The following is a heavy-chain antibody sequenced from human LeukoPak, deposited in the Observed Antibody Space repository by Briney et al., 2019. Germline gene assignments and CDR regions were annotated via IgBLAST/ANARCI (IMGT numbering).Heavy chain of an antibody. D-gene: IGHD3-10*01. CDR2: IYHSGIT. J-gene: IGHJ4*02. Sequence: LETLSLTCTVFGYSITTGYYWGWVRPPPGKGLEWIGSIYHSGITFYNPPPKSRVTISVDTSKNQFSLKLSSVTAADTAIYYCARDQDYYGSGSYGPDHWGQGTQVTVSS. CDR1: GYSITTGYY. V-gene: IGHV4-38-2*02. CDR3: ARDQDYYGSGSYGPDH.